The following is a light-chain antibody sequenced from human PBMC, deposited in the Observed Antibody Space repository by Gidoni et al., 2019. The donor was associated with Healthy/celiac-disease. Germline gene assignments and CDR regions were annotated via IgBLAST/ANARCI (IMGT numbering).Light chain of an antibody. Sequence: VMTQSPLSLPVTPGEPASISCRSSQSLLHSNGYNYLDWYLQKPGQSPQLLIYLGSNRASGVPDRFSGSGSGTDFTLKISRVEDEDVGVYYCMQALQTPFTFGPGTKVDIK. CDR2: LGS. CDR1: QSLLHSNGYNY. V-gene: IGKV2-28*01. CDR3: MQALQTPFT. J-gene: IGKJ3*01.